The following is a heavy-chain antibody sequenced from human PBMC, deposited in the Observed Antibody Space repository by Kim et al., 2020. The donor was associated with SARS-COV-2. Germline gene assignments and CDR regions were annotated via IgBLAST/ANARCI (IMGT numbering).Heavy chain of an antibody. Sequence: GGSLRLSCAASGFTFDDYAMHWVRQAPGKGLEWVSGISWNSGSIGYADSVKGRFTISRDNAKNSLYLQMNSLRAEDTALYYCAKDPAKWLRWFDYWGQGTLVTVSS. CDR3: AKDPAKWLRWFDY. J-gene: IGHJ4*02. D-gene: IGHD5-12*01. CDR1: GFTFDDYA. CDR2: ISWNSGSI. V-gene: IGHV3-9*01.